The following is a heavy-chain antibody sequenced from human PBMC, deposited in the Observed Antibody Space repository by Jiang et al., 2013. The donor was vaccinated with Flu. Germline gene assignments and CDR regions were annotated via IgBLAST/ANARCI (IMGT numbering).Heavy chain of an antibody. CDR2: ISSSGSTI. J-gene: IGHJ4*02. Sequence: YISSSGSTIYYADSVKGRFTISRDNAKNSLYLQMNSLRAEDTAVYYCASSVPYGDPPGYWGQGTLVTVSS. V-gene: IGHV3-11*01. D-gene: IGHD4-17*01. CDR3: ASSVPYGDPPGY.